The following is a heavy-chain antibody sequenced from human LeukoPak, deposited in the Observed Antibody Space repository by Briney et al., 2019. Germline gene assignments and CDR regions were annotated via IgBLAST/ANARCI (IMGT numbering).Heavy chain of an antibody. Sequence: KPSETLSLTCTVSGASISSYYWSWIRQPAGKGLEWIGRISDSASTNYNPSLKSRVTMSVDTSKNQFSLKLSSVTAADTAVYYCARLEQWREACWFDPWGQGTLVTVSS. CDR3: ARLEQWREACWFDP. CDR1: GASISSYY. CDR2: ISDSAST. V-gene: IGHV4-4*07. D-gene: IGHD6-19*01. J-gene: IGHJ5*02.